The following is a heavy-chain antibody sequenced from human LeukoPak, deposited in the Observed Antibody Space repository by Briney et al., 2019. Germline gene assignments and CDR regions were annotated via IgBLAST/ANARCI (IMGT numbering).Heavy chain of an antibody. J-gene: IGHJ4*02. Sequence: TLSLTCAVSGYSISSGYFWGWLRQPPGKALEWFALIYWNDDKRYSPSLKSRLTITKDTSKNQVVLTMTNMDPVDTATYYCARLITIFGVTYPGDFDYWGQGTLVTVSS. CDR1: GYSISSGYFW. V-gene: IGHV2-5*01. CDR2: IYWNDDK. CDR3: ARLITIFGVTYPGDFDY. D-gene: IGHD3-3*01.